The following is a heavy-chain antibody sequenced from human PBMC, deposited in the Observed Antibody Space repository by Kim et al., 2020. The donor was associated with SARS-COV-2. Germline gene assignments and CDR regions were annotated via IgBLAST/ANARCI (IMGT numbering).Heavy chain of an antibody. V-gene: IGHV3-23*01. CDR3: ARSFTSYYYGMDV. J-gene: IGHJ6*02. Sequence: YAASGKGRFSISRDHSQSTLYLQMNSLGAEDAAVYDCARSFTSYYYGMDVWGQGTTVTVSS.